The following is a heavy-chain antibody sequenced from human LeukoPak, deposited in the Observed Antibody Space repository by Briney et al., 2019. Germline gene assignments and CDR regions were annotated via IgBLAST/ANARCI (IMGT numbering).Heavy chain of an antibody. Sequence: SDTLSLTCAVYGGSFSVYYWSWIRQPPGNELEWIGETNHSGSTNYNPSLKSRVTISVDTSKNQFSLKLSSVTAADTAVYYCARGAFPPPGYCSGGSCSPFDYWGQGTLVTVSS. CDR1: GGSFSVYY. D-gene: IGHD2-15*01. CDR2: TNHSGST. J-gene: IGHJ4*02. V-gene: IGHV4-34*01. CDR3: ARGAFPPPGYCSGGSCSPFDY.